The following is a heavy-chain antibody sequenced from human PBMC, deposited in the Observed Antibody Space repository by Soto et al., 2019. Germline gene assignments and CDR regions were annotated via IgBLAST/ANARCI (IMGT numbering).Heavy chain of an antibody. V-gene: IGHV3-23*01. D-gene: IGHD1-1*01. Sequence: VQLLASGGGLVQPGGSLRLSCVVSGFTFTNYGVTWVRQAPGKGLEWVSGFSGGSGTTHYRDSVKGRFTISRDDSKSTVYLQMNILGVDDTAVYYCVKWNGYGDYWGQGTLVTVSS. CDR1: GFTFTNYG. CDR2: FSGGSGTT. J-gene: IGHJ4*02. CDR3: VKWNGYGDY.